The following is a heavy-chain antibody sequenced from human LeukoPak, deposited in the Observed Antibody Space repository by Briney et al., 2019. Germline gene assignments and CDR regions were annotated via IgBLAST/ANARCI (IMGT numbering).Heavy chain of an antibody. CDR1: GFTFGHNA. CDR2: LSGSGGDT. D-gene: IGHD6-6*01. V-gene: IGHV3-23*01. J-gene: IGHJ4*02. Sequence: GGSLPLSCVASGFTFGHNAMAWVRQAPGKRLEWVSALSGSGGDTFYADSVKGRFTISRDNSKNTLYLQLSSLRPDDTAVYYCAKGAPSSSSIFDFWGPGTLVTVSS. CDR3: AKGAPSSSSIFDF.